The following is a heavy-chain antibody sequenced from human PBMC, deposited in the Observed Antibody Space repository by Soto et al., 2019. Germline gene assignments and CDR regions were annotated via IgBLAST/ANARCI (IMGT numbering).Heavy chain of an antibody. J-gene: IGHJ4*02. CDR1: GGTITSGDYF. CDR2: IFYTGST. D-gene: IGHD5-12*01. Sequence: SETLSLTCSVSGGTITSGDYFWSWIRQPPGKGLEWIGSIFYTGSTYYSPSLKSRASMSMDTSKNRFSLRLRSLTAADTAVSFCAGVKATWYRHYYFGYWGKGTRGTVSS. V-gene: IGHV4-30-4*01. CDR3: AGVKATWYRHYYFGY.